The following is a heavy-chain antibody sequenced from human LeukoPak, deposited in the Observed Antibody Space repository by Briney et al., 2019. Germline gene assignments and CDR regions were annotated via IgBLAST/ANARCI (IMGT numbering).Heavy chain of an antibody. Sequence: GGSLRLSCAASGFTFSSYAMSWVRQAPGKGLEWVSYISSSGSTIYYADSVKGRFTISRDNAKNSLYLQMNSLRAEDTAAYYCARASTGYSSGCHLDYWGQGTLVTVSS. CDR3: ARASTGYSSGCHLDY. J-gene: IGHJ4*02. CDR1: GFTFSSYA. D-gene: IGHD6-19*01. V-gene: IGHV3-48*04. CDR2: ISSSGSTI.